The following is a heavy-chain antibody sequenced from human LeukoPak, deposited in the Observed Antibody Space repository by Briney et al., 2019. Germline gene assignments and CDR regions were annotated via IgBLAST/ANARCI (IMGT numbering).Heavy chain of an antibody. J-gene: IGHJ4*02. CDR3: ARELDVSLIFDY. Sequence: GASVKVSCKASGYTFTGYYMHWVRQAPGQGLEWMGWINPNSGSTNYAQKFQGRVTMTRDTSISTAYMELSRLRSDDTAVYYCARELDVSLIFDYWGQGTLVTVSS. CDR2: INPNSGST. V-gene: IGHV1-2*02. D-gene: IGHD2-8*01. CDR1: GYTFTGYY.